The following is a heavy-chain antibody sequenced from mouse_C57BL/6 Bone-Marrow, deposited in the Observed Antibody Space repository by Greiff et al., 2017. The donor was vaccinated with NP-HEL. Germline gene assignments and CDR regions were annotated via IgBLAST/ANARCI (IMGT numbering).Heavy chain of an antibody. J-gene: IGHJ4*01. CDR1: GYAFTNYL. Sequence: QVQLQQSGAELVRPGTSVKVSCKASGYAFTNYLIEWVKQRPGQGLEWIGVINPGSGGTNYNEKFKGKATLTADKSSSTAYMQLSSLTSEDSAVYFCAIRDYYSNYGGGNYSMDYWGQGTSVTVSS. CDR3: AIRDYYSNYGGGNYSMDY. D-gene: IGHD2-5*01. CDR2: INPGSGGT. V-gene: IGHV1-54*01.